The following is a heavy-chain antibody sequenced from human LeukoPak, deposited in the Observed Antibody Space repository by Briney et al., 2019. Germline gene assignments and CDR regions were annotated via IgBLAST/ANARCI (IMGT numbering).Heavy chain of an antibody. D-gene: IGHD3-3*01. CDR3: ARDFWDDFEYFDL. CDR2: INGSGGST. J-gene: IGHJ2*01. V-gene: IGHV3-23*01. Sequence: PGGSLRLSCAASGFTFSSHAMSWVRQAPGKGLEWVSAINGSGGSTYYADSVKGRVSISRDNSKNTLYLQMNSLRVEDTALYYCARDFWDDFEYFDLWGRGTLVTVSS. CDR1: GFTFSSHA.